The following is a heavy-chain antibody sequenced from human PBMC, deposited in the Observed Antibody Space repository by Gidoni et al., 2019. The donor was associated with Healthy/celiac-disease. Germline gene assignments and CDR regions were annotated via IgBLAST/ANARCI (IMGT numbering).Heavy chain of an antibody. V-gene: IGHV3-30*04. D-gene: IGHD1-20*01. Sequence: QVQLVESGGGVVQPGRSLRLSCAASGFTFSSYAMHWVRQAPGKGLEWVAVISYDGSNKYYADSVKGRFTISRDNSKNTLYLQMNSLRAEDTAVYYCARGTITGTDYWGQGTLVTVSS. CDR1: GFTFSSYA. J-gene: IGHJ4*02. CDR2: ISYDGSNK. CDR3: ARGTITGTDY.